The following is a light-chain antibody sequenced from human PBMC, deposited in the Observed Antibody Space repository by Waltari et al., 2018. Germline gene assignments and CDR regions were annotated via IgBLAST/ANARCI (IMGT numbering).Light chain of an antibody. CDR2: GIS. Sequence: ETVLTQSPATLSVSPGERATLSCRASQSISSSYFAWYQQKPGQAPRLLISGISTRATGIPARFSGSGSGTEFTLTISSLQSEDFAVYYCQQYDNWYTFGQGTKLEFK. J-gene: IGKJ2*01. CDR1: QSISSSY. V-gene: IGKV3-15*01. CDR3: QQYDNWYT.